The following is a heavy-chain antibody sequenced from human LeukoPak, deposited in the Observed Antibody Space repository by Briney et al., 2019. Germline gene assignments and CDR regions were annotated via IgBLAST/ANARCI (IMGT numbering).Heavy chain of an antibody. CDR3: ARLADYDYVWGSDF. CDR2: IKQDGSEQ. D-gene: IGHD3-16*01. Sequence: GGSLRLSCGASGFSFSMFWMTWVRQAPGKGLEWVANIKQDGSEQYYVDSVKGRFTISRDNAKSSLYLQMNSLRVEDTAVYYCARLADYDYVWGSDFWGQGTLVTVSS. CDR1: GFSFSMFW. V-gene: IGHV3-7*01. J-gene: IGHJ4*02.